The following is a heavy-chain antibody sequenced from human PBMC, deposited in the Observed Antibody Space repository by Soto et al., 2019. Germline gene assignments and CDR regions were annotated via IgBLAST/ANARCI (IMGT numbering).Heavy chain of an antibody. CDR1: GYTFTSYG. Sequence: QVQLVQSGAEVKKPGASVKVSCKASGYTFTSYGIIGVRQAPGQGLEWMGWISAYNGNTNYAQKLQGRVTMTTDTTTSTAYMELKSLRSDDTAVYDCARCRHKYYYYYMDVWGKGTTVTVSS. J-gene: IGHJ6*03. CDR3: ARCRHKYYYYYMDV. CDR2: ISAYNGNT. V-gene: IGHV1-18*01.